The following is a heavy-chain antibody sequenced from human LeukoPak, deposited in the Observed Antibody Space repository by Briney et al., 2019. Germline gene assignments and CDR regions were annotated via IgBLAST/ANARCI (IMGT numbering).Heavy chain of an antibody. J-gene: IGHJ4*02. V-gene: IGHV1-2*02. CDR1: GYTFTGYY. CDR2: INPNSGGT. Sequence: ASVKVSCKASGYTFTGYYMHWVRQAPGQGLEWMGWINPNSGGTNYAQKFQGRVTMTRDTSISTAYMELSRLRSDDTAVYYCARAYMITFGGVIVYNPIDYWGKGTLVTVS. D-gene: IGHD3-16*02. CDR3: ARAYMITFGGVIVYNPIDY.